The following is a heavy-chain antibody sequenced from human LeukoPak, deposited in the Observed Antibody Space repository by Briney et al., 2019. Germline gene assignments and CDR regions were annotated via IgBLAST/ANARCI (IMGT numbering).Heavy chain of an antibody. J-gene: IGHJ4*02. CDR2: VRNDGSNE. V-gene: IGHV3-30*02. CDR3: AKESDSGYHSEGPKN. CDR1: GFTFSGSA. D-gene: IGHD5-12*01. Sequence: QPGGSLKLSCAASGFTFSGSAMHWVRQASGKGLEWVAFVRNDGSNEYYVGSVKGRFTISRDKSKNTLYLQMNSLRAEDTAVYSCAKESDSGYHSEGPKNWGLGTLVTVSS.